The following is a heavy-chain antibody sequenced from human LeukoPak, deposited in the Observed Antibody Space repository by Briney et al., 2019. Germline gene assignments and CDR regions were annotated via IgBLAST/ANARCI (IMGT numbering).Heavy chain of an antibody. CDR1: GFIFSSYG. D-gene: IGHD3-22*01. CDR3: AKCPLHYDNSGYYDY. Sequence: PGGSLRLSCAASGFIFSSYGMNWVRQAPGKGLEWVAVISYDGRNIFYTDSVKGRFTISRDNSNNTLYLQMNSLRAEDTAVYYCAKCPLHYDNSGYYDYWGQGTLVTVYS. J-gene: IGHJ4*02. CDR2: ISYDGRNI. V-gene: IGHV3-30*18.